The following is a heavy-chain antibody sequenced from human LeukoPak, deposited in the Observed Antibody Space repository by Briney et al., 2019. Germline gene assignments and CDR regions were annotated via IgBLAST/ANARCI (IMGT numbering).Heavy chain of an antibody. CDR2: IYYSGGT. D-gene: IGHD5-12*01. CDR3: ARGTGYSGYELDY. Sequence: SETLSLTCTVSGGSISSNGYYWAWFRQPPGKGLEWIGSIYYSGGTYYNPSLKSRVTISVDTSKNQFSLKLSSVTAADTAVYYCARGTGYSGYELDYWGQGTLVTVSS. J-gene: IGHJ4*02. CDR1: GGSISSNGYY. V-gene: IGHV4-39*07.